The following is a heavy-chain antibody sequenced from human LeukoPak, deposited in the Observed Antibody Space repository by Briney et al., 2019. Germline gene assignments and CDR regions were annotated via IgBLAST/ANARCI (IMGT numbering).Heavy chain of an antibody. CDR1: GFIFNNYG. V-gene: IGHV3-30-3*01. D-gene: IGHD3-10*01. Sequence: GRSLRLSCAASGFIFNNYGMRWVRQAPGKGLEWVAVISYDGSNKYYADSVKGRFTISRDNSKNTLYLQMNSLRAEDTAVYYCARDRGIRSAFDIWGQGTMVTVSS. CDR3: ARDRGIRSAFDI. CDR2: ISYDGSNK. J-gene: IGHJ3*02.